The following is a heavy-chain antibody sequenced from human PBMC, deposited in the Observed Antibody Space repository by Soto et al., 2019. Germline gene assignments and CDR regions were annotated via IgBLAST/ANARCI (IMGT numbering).Heavy chain of an antibody. CDR3: AREGSGWSDLDY. CDR1: GCTFSSYT. D-gene: IGHD6-19*01. CDR2: INPNSGGT. Sequence: ASVKVSCKASGCTFSSYTISWVRQAPGQGLEWMGWINPNSGGTNYAQKFQGWVTMTRDTSISTAYMELSRLTSDDTAVYYCAREGSGWSDLDYWGQGTLVTVSS. V-gene: IGHV1-2*04. J-gene: IGHJ4*02.